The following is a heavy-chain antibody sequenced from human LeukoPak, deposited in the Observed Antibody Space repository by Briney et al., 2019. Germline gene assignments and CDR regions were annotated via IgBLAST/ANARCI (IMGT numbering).Heavy chain of an antibody. V-gene: IGHV1-2*02. J-gene: IGHJ5*02. CDR1: GYTFTVYY. D-gene: IGHD3-10*01. Sequence: GASVKVSCKASGYTFTVYYMHWVRQAPGQGLEWMGWINPNSGGTNYAQKFQGRVTMTRDTSISTAYMELSRLRSDDTAVYYCARGQRNYGSGSYLGNWFDPWGQGTLVTVSS. CDR3: ARGQRNYGSGSYLGNWFDP. CDR2: INPNSGGT.